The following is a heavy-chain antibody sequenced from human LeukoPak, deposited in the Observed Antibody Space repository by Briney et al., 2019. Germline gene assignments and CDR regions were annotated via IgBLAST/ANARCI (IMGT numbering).Heavy chain of an antibody. CDR2: ISHSGST. CDR1: GYSISSGYS. Sequence: SETLSLTCTVSGYSISSGYSWGWIRQSPGEGLEWIGSISHSGSTHYNPSLQSRITISVDTSKKQFSLKLSSVTAADTAVYYCARGSVAVAPSDYWGPGTLVTVSS. D-gene: IGHD6-19*01. J-gene: IGHJ4*02. CDR3: ARGSVAVAPSDY. V-gene: IGHV4-38-2*02.